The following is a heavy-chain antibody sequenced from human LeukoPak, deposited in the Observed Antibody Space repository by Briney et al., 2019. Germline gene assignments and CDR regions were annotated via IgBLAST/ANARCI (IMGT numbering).Heavy chain of an antibody. CDR3: ARYFRIAASIDY. D-gene: IGHD6-6*01. V-gene: IGHV4-39*01. J-gene: IGHJ4*02. CDR1: GGSLSSSSYY. Sequence: KPSETLSPTCTVSGGSLSSSSYYWGWIRQPPGKGLGWIGSIYYSGSTYYNPSLKSRVTISVDTSKNQFSLKLSSVTAADTAVYYCARYFRIAASIDYWGQGTLVTVSS. CDR2: IYYSGST.